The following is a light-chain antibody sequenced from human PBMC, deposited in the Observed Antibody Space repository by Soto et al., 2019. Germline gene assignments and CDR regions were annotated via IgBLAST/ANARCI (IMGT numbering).Light chain of an antibody. CDR1: QSISSW. J-gene: IGKJ3*01. CDR2: KSS. CDR3: QQYNSYFT. Sequence: DIQMTQSPSTLSASVGDRVTITCRASQSISSWLAWYQQKPGKAPKLLIYKSSSLESGVPSRFSGSGSGTEFTLTIIGLQPDEFATDYCQQYNSYFTFGPGTKVEIK. V-gene: IGKV1-5*03.